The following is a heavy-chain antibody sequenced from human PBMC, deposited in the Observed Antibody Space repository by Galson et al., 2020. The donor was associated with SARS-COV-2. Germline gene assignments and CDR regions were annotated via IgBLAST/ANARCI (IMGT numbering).Heavy chain of an antibody. V-gene: IGHV1-18*01. CDR3: ARARHYDILTGIWCAYCYYGMDV. CDR1: GYTFTSYG. J-gene: IGHJ6*02. Sequence: ASVKVSCKASGYTFTSYGISWVRQAPGHGLEWLGWISAYNGNTNSAQKLQGRVTMTTDTSTSTAYMELRSLRSDDTAVYYCARARHYDILTGIWCAYCYYGMDVWGQGTTVTVSS. D-gene: IGHD3-9*01. CDR2: ISAYNGNT.